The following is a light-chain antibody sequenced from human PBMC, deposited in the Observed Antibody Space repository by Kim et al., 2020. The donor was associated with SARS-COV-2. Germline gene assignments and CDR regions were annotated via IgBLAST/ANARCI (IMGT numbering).Light chain of an antibody. J-gene: IGLJ1*01. CDR2: DVS. Sequence: GQSSTISCTGTSSDVGGYNYVSWYQQHPGKAPKLMIYDVSTRPSGVSNRFSGSKSGNTASLTISGLQAEDEADYYCSSYTSSSTLVFGTGTKVTVL. CDR1: SSDVGGYNY. V-gene: IGLV2-14*03. CDR3: SSYTSSSTLV.